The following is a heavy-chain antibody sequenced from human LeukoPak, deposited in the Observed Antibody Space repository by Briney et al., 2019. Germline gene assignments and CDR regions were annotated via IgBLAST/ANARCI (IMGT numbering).Heavy chain of an antibody. CDR2: ISSSSTYI. CDR3: ASKYSSSWYEVPWNFDL. Sequence: GGSLRLSCVASGFTFSSYSMNWVRQAPGKGLEWVSSISSSSTYIYYADSVKGRFTISRDNDKNSLYLQMNSLRAEDTALYYCASKYSSSWYEVPWNFDLWGRGTLVTVSS. D-gene: IGHD6-13*01. CDR1: GFTFSSYS. J-gene: IGHJ2*01. V-gene: IGHV3-21*01.